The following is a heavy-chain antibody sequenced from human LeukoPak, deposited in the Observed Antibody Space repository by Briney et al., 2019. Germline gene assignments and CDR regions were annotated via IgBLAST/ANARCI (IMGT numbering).Heavy chain of an antibody. Sequence: SETLSLTCAVYGGSFSGYYWSWIRQPPGKGLEWIGEINHSGSTNYNPSLKSRVTISVDTSKNQFSLKLSSVTAADTAVYYCARSVVRGVEVNDWGQGTLVTVSS. CDR2: INHSGST. D-gene: IGHD3-10*02. J-gene: IGHJ4*02. CDR3: ARSVVRGVEVND. CDR1: GGSFSGYY. V-gene: IGHV4-34*01.